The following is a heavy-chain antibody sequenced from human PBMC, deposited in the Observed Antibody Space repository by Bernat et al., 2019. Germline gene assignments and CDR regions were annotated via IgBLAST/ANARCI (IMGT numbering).Heavy chain of an antibody. V-gene: IGHV1-3*04. D-gene: IGHD3-10*01. CDR1: GYTFTKFA. CDR2: LNTGNGDT. CDR3: ARVRLQGFGEIPFDY. J-gene: IGHJ4*02. Sequence: QVQLVQSGAEVKKPGASVKVSCKASGYTFTKFAIHWVRQAPGQRLEWLGWLNTGNGDTKYSQRFQDRFKITRDTSADTSYMEVNSLRSEDTAVYYCARVRLQGFGEIPFDYWGQGSLVTVSS.